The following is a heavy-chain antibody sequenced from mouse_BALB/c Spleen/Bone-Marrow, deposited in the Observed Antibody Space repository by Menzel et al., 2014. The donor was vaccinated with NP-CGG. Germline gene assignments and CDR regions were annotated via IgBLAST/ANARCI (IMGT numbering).Heavy chain of an antibody. CDR1: DYTFTSYW. CDR2: IDPRTANT. J-gene: IGHJ3*01. D-gene: IGHD4-1*01. Sequence: VQLQRSGAELAKPGASVKMSCKVSDYTFTSYWIHWVKQRPGQGLEWIGYIDPRTANTEYSQKFKDKATLTADKSSSTAYMRLSSLTSEDSAVYYCARYWDAYWGQGTLVTVSA. CDR3: ARYWDAY. V-gene: IGHV1-7*01.